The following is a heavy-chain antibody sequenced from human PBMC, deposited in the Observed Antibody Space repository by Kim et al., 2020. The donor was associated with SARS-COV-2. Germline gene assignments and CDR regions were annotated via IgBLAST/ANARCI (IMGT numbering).Heavy chain of an antibody. CDR2: IDPSDSYT. Sequence: GESLKISCKGSGYSFTSYWISWVRQMPGKGLEWMGRIDPSDSYTNYSPSFQGHVTISADKSISTAYLQWSSLKASDTAMYYCARRTIAAAGTFHYYYGMDVWGQGTTVTVSS. CDR3: ARRTIAAAGTFHYYYGMDV. J-gene: IGHJ6*02. V-gene: IGHV5-10-1*01. D-gene: IGHD6-13*01. CDR1: GYSFTSYW.